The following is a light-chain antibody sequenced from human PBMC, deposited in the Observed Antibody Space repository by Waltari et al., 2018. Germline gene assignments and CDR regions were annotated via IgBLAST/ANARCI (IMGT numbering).Light chain of an antibody. CDR1: QTINNNF. V-gene: IGKV3-20*01. Sequence: IVLTQSPDTLSLSPGQRATLSCRASQTINNNFLVWYQQKPGQAPRLIIHGASSRATCFPDRFSGSVSGTDFTLTISSLKPEDSAVYYCQQYDGSVLTFGGGTKVEI. CDR3: QQYDGSVLT. CDR2: GAS. J-gene: IGKJ4*01.